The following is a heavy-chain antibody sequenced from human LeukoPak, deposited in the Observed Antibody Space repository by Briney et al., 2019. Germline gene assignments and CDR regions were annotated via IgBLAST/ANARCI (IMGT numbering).Heavy chain of an antibody. CDR1: GFTFDDYA. CDR2: ISWDGGST. D-gene: IGHD6-6*01. V-gene: IGHV3-43D*03. J-gene: IGHJ6*03. CDR3: AKNEEGPYSSSRGWGYYYYMDV. Sequence: PGGSLRRSCAASGFTFDDYAMHWVRQAPGKGLEWVSLISWDGGSTYYADSVKGRFTISRDNSKNSLYLQMNSLRAEDTALYYCAKNEEGPYSSSRGWGYYYYMDVWGKGTTVTVSS.